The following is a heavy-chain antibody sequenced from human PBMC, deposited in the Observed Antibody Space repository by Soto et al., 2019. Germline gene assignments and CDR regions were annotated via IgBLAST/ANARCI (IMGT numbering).Heavy chain of an antibody. Sequence: ASVKVSCKASGYTFTSYDINWVRQATGQGLEWMGWMNPNSGNTGYAQKFQGRVTMTRNTSMSTAYMELSSLRSEDTAVYYCARDLYDILTGYSYYYYYMDVWGKGTTVTVSS. V-gene: IGHV1-8*01. CDR2: MNPNSGNT. CDR1: GYTFTSYD. CDR3: ARDLYDILTGYSYYYYYMDV. D-gene: IGHD3-9*01. J-gene: IGHJ6*03.